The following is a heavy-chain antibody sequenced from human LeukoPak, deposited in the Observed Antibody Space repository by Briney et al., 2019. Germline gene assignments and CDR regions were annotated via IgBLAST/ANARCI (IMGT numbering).Heavy chain of an antibody. V-gene: IGHV1-2*02. J-gene: IGHJ6*03. CDR1: GYTFTGYY. Sequence: ASVNVSCKASGYTFTGYYMHWVRQAPAQGLEWMGWINPNSCGTNYPQKFQGRVTMTRDTSISTADMELSRLRSDDTAVYYCARGKEGSSWQYYYYYYYMDVWGKGTRSPSP. D-gene: IGHD6-13*01. CDR2: INPNSCGT. CDR3: ARGKEGSSWQYYYYYYYMDV.